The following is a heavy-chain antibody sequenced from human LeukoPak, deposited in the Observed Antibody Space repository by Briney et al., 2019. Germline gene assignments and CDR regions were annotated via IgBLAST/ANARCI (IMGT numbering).Heavy chain of an antibody. V-gene: IGHV4-34*01. Sequence: SETLSLTCAVYGGSFSGYYWSWIRQPPGKGLECIGEINHSGSTNYNPSLKSRVTISVDTSKNQFSLKLSSVTAADTAVYYCARGRKVPIAVAGNYYYYYYMDVWGKGTTVTVSS. CDR1: GGSFSGYY. J-gene: IGHJ6*03. D-gene: IGHD6-19*01. CDR3: ARGRKVPIAVAGNYYYYYYMDV. CDR2: INHSGST.